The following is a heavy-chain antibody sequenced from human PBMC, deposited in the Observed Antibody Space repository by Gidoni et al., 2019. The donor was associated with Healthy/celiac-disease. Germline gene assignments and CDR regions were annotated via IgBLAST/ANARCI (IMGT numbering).Heavy chain of an antibody. CDR2: ISSNGGST. Sequence: EVQLVESGGGLVQPGGSLRLSCSAPAFTFLIYAIHLARQATGKGLEYVSAISSNGGSTYYADSVKGRFTISRDNSKNTLYLQMSSLRAEDTAVYYCVKGPYCSSTSCTYYYYYGMDVGGQGTTVTVSS. CDR1: AFTFLIYA. J-gene: IGHJ6*02. V-gene: IGHV3-64D*06. CDR3: VKGPYCSSTSCTYYYYYGMDV. D-gene: IGHD2-2*01.